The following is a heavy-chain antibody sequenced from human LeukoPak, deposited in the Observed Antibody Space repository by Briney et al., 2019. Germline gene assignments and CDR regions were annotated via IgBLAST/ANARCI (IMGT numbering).Heavy chain of an antibody. V-gene: IGHV3-9*01. CDR2: ISWNSGSI. Sequence: RPGGSLRLSCAASGFTFDDYAMHWVRQAPGKGLEWVSGISWNSGSIGYADSVKGRFTISRDNAKNSLYLQMNSLRAEDAALYYCAKDIQYYDSSGSDYWGQGTLVTVSS. CDR3: AKDIQYYDSSGSDY. J-gene: IGHJ4*02. D-gene: IGHD3-22*01. CDR1: GFTFDDYA.